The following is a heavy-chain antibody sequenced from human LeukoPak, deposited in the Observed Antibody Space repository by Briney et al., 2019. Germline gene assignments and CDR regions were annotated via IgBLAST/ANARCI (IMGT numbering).Heavy chain of an antibody. V-gene: IGHV4-59*10. CDR1: GGSFSGYY. CDR2: IYTSGST. J-gene: IGHJ5*02. Sequence: SETLSLTCAVYGGSFSGYYWSWIRQPAGKGLEWIGRIYTSGSTNYNPSLKSRVTISVDTSKNQFSLKPSSVTAADTAVYYCARAIAARWWFDPWGQGTLVTVSS. D-gene: IGHD6-6*01. CDR3: ARAIAARWWFDP.